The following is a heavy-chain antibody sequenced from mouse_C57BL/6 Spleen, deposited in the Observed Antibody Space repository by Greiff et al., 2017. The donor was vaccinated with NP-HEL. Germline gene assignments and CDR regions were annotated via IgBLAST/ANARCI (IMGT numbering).Heavy chain of an antibody. D-gene: IGHD4-1*01. V-gene: IGHV14-1*01. Sequence: VQLQQSGAELVRPGASVKLSCTASGFNITDYYMHWVKQRPEQGLEWIGRIDPEDGDTEYAPKFQGKATMTADTSSNTAYLQLSSLTSEDTAVYYCTAPNWAYFDYWGQGTTLTVSS. CDR3: TAPNWAYFDY. CDR1: GFNITDYY. J-gene: IGHJ2*01. CDR2: IDPEDGDT.